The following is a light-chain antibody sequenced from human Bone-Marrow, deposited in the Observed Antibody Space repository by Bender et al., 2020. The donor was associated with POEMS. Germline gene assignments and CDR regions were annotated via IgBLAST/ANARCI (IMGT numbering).Light chain of an antibody. Sequence: QSALTQPASVSGSPGQSITISCTGTSSDVGGYTYVSWYQHHPGKAPKVLIYEVSKRPSGVSNRFSGSKSGNTASLTISGLQAEDEADYYCCSYAGSSTYVVFGGGTKLTVL. CDR3: CSYAGSSTYVV. V-gene: IGLV2-23*02. CDR1: SSDVGGYTY. J-gene: IGLJ2*01. CDR2: EVS.